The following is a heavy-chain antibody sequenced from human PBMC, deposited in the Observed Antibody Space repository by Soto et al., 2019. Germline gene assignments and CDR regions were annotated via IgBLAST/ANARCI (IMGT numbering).Heavy chain of an antibody. CDR1: GDTFAFHS. J-gene: IGHJ4*02. Sequence: QVQLVQSGAEVKRPGSSVKVSCKASGDTFAFHSINWVRQAPGLGLEWMGRINPILSMSNYAQRFQGRVTMTADKSTSTAYMVRSSLRSEDTAIYDCATSYGSGYRAFDYWGQGALVTVSS. D-gene: IGHD3-10*01. V-gene: IGHV1-69*02. CDR3: ATSYGSGYRAFDY. CDR2: INPILSMS.